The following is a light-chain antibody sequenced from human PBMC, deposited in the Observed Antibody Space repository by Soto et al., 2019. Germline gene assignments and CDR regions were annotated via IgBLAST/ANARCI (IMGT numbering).Light chain of an antibody. V-gene: IGLV2-8*01. CDR2: EVN. Sequence: QSALTQPPSASGSPGQSVTISCTGTSSDVGGYNYVSWYQQHPGKAPKLMIYEVNKRPSGVPDRFSGSKSGNTASLTVSGLQAEDEADYFCSSYVGSNIWVFGGGTQLTVL. CDR3: SSYVGSNIWV. J-gene: IGLJ3*02. CDR1: SSDVGGYNY.